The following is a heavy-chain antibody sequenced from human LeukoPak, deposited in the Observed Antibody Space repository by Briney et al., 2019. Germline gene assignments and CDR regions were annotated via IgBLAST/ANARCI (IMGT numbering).Heavy chain of an antibody. CDR1: GYTFTTSW. CDR2: IYAGNSDT. J-gene: IGHJ4*02. V-gene: IGHV5-51*01. Sequence: GESLKISCQGFGYTFTTSWIGWVRQLPGKRLEWMAIIYAGNSDTKYSPSFQGQVSISTDRSISTAYLQWSSLQASDTAIYFCAILNHPDGRVYWGQGTLVTVSS. D-gene: IGHD5-24*01. CDR3: AILNHPDGRVY.